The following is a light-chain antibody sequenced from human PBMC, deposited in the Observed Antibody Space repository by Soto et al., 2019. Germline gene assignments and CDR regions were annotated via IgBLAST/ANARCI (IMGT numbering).Light chain of an antibody. CDR2: GAS. Sequence: EIVMTQSPATLSVSPGERATLSCRASQSVSSNLAWYQQKPGQAPRLLIYGASTRATGIPARFSGSGSGTEFTRTISGLQSEDFAVYYGQQYNSWPPWTFGQGTKVEIK. CDR1: QSVSSN. J-gene: IGKJ1*01. V-gene: IGKV3-15*01. CDR3: QQYNSWPPWT.